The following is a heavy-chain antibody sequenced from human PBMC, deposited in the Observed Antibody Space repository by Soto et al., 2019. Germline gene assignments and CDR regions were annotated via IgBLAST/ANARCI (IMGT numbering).Heavy chain of an antibody. CDR3: ARGRSAAYSYCMNY. J-gene: IGHJ4*02. Sequence: PGGSLRLSCAASGFTFSSYGMHWVRQAPGKGLEWVAVIWYDGSNKYYADSVKGRFTISRDNSKNTLYLQMNSLRAEDTAVYYCARGRSAAYSYCMNYWGQGTLATASS. D-gene: IGHD5-18*01. V-gene: IGHV3-33*01. CDR2: IWYDGSNK. CDR1: GFTFSSYG.